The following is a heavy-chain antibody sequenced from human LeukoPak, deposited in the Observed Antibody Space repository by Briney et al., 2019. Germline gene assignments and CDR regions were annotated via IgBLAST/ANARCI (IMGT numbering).Heavy chain of an antibody. CDR1: GFTFSSYG. CDR3: VKGPNYYGSGSYYRPFDY. J-gene: IGHJ4*02. CDR2: IWYDGSNK. D-gene: IGHD3-10*01. Sequence: PGRSLRLSCAVSGFTFSSYGMHWVRQAPGKGLEWVAVIWYDGSNKNYADSVKGRFTISRDNSKNTLYLQMNSLRDEDTAVYYCVKGPNYYGSGSYYRPFDYWGQGTLVTVSS. V-gene: IGHV3-33*06.